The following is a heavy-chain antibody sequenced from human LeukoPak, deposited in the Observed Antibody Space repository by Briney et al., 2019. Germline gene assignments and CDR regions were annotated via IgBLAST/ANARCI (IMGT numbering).Heavy chain of an antibody. CDR2: IYYSGST. D-gene: IGHD6-13*01. V-gene: IGHV4-59*01. CDR3: ARGLAAAGTSYFDY. CDR1: GGSINSYY. J-gene: IGHJ4*02. Sequence: SETLSLTCTVSGGSINSYYWSWIRQPPGKGLEWIGYIYYSGSTNYSPSLKGRVTISVDTSKNQFSLKLSSVTAADTAVYYCARGLAAAGTSYFDYWGQGTLVTISS.